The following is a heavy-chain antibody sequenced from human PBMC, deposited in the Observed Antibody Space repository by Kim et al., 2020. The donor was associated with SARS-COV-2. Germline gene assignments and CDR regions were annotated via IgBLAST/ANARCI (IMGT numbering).Heavy chain of an antibody. J-gene: IGHJ4*02. CDR1: GFTFSSYA. D-gene: IGHD4-17*01. CDR2: ISYDGSNK. V-gene: IGHV3-30-3*01. CDR3: ARDRFPGIRTVTPFDY. Sequence: GGSLRLSCAASGFTFSSYAMHWVRQAPGKGLEWVAVISYDGSNKYYADSVKGRFTISRDNSKNTLYLQMNSLRAEDTAVYYCARDRFPGIRTVTPFDYWGQGTLVTVSS.